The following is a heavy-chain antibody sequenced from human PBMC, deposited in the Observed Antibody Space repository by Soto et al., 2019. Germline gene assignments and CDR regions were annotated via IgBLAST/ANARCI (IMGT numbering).Heavy chain of an antibody. D-gene: IGHD2-15*01. Sequence: QVQLVESGGGVVQPGRSLRLSCAASGFTFSSYGMHWVRQAPGKGLEWVAVIWYDGSNKYYADSVKGRFTISRDNSKNTLYLQMNSLRAEDTAVYYCARDSDIVSRYCSGGSCYGFDYWGQGTLVTVSS. J-gene: IGHJ4*02. V-gene: IGHV3-33*01. CDR2: IWYDGSNK. CDR3: ARDSDIVSRYCSGGSCYGFDY. CDR1: GFTFSSYG.